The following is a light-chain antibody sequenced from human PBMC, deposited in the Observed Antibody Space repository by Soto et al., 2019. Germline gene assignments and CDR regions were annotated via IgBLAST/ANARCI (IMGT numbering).Light chain of an antibody. J-gene: IGLJ1*01. V-gene: IGLV2-14*01. Sequence: QSALTQPGSVSGSPGQSITISCTGTSSDVGGYRYVSWFQQHPGKAPKLIIYEVSNRPSGVSSRFSGSKSDNTASLTISGLQADDEADYYCCSYTSTDIPCVFGTGTKVTVL. CDR2: EVS. CDR3: CSYTSTDIPCV. CDR1: SSDVGGYRY.